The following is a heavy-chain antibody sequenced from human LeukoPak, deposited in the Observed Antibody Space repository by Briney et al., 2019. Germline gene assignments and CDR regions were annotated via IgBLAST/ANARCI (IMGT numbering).Heavy chain of an antibody. D-gene: IGHD4-17*01. V-gene: IGHV6-1*01. Sequence: SQTLSLTCAISGDSVSSNSAAWNWIRQSPSRGLEWLGSTYYRSNSFNDFALSVKSRITINPDTSKNQFSLQLNSVTPEDTAVYYCAKNYGDSNWFDPWGQGTLVTVSS. CDR3: AKNYGDSNWFDP. CDR1: GDSVSSNSAA. CDR2: TYYRSNSFN. J-gene: IGHJ5*02.